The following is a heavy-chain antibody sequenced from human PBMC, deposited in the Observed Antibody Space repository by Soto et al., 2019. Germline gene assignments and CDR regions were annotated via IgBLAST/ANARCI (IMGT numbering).Heavy chain of an antibody. CDR1: GGYISSYY. Sequence: SETLSLTCTVSGGYISSYYWSWIRQPAGKGLEWIGRIYTSGSTNYNPSLKSRVTMSVDTSKNQFSLKLSSVTAADTAVYYCARVPDRTYYYGMDVWGQGTTVTVSS. V-gene: IGHV4-4*07. CDR3: ARVPDRTYYYGMDV. J-gene: IGHJ6*02. CDR2: IYTSGST.